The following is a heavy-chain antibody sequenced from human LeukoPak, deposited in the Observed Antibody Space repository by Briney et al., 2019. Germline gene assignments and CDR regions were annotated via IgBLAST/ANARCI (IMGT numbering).Heavy chain of an antibody. J-gene: IGHJ4*02. V-gene: IGHV4-39*01. CDR2: IYYSGNT. CDR1: GGSLSSSSYY. D-gene: IGHD5-12*01. Sequence: GTLSLTCAVSGGSLSSSSYYWGWIRQPPGKGLEWIGSIYYSGNTYYDPSLKSRVTISVNTSKNQFSLKLSSVTAADTAVYYCARLNLGGLSDYWGQGTLVTVSS. CDR3: ARLNLGGLSDY.